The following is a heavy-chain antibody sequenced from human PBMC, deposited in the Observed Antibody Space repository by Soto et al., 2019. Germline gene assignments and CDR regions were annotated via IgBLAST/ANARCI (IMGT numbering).Heavy chain of an antibody. V-gene: IGHV4-31*03. Sequence: PSETLSLTCTGSGGSISSGGYYWSWIRQHPGKGLEWIGYIYYSGSTYYNPSLKSRVTISVDTSKNQFSLKLSSVTAADTAVYYCATGHYYDSSGYSAEYFQHWGQGTLVTVSS. CDR3: ATGHYYDSSGYSAEYFQH. CDR1: GGSISSGGYY. J-gene: IGHJ1*01. CDR2: IYYSGST. D-gene: IGHD3-22*01.